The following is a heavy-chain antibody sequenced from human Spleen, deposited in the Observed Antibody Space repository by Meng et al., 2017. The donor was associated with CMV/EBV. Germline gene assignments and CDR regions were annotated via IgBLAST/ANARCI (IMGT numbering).Heavy chain of an antibody. D-gene: IGHD3-22*01. CDR1: GGSISSYY. CDR2: IYYTGSI. V-gene: IGHV4-59*01. CDR3: ASRGALYDSSGYYYD. J-gene: IGHJ4*02. Sequence: SETLSLTCTVSGGSISSYYWSWIRQPPGKGLEWIGYIYYTGSINYNPSLKSRVTISVDTSKNQLSLKLSSVTAADTAVYYCASRGALYDSSGYYYDWGRGTLVTVSS.